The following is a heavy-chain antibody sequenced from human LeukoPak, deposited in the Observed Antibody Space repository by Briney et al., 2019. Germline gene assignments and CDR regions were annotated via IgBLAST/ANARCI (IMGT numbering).Heavy chain of an antibody. CDR2: ISAYNGNT. D-gene: IGHD5-24*01. V-gene: IGHV1-18*01. CDR3: ARVGWRQMATIHTFDY. Sequence: GASVKVSCKASGYTLTGYYMYWVRQAPRQGLEWMGWISAYNGNTNYAQKLQGRVTMTTDTPTSTGYMELRSLRSDDTAVYYCARVGWRQMATIHTFDYWGQGTLVTVSS. CDR1: GYTLTGYY. J-gene: IGHJ4*02.